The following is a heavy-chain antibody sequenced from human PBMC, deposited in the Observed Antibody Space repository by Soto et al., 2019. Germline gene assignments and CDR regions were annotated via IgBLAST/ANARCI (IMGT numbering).Heavy chain of an antibody. D-gene: IGHD1-26*01. CDR1: GFTFSSFS. CDR3: AKVKEGASDY. Sequence: PGGSLRLSCAASGFTFSSFSMHWVRQAPGKGLEWVAVISYDVTKRDYADSVKGRFTISRDNSRNTLSLQMNSLRAEDTAVYYCAKVKEGASDYWGQGTLVTVSS. V-gene: IGHV3-30-3*01. CDR2: ISYDVTKR. J-gene: IGHJ4*02.